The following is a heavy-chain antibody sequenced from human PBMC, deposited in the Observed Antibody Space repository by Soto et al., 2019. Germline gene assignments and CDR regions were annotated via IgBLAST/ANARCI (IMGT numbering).Heavy chain of an antibody. CDR3: ARDRSEYYFDY. CDR2: IWYDGSNK. V-gene: IGHV3-33*01. Sequence: PGGSLRLSCAASGFTFSSYGMHWVRQAPGKGLEWVAVIWYDGSNKYYADSVKGRFTISRDNSKNTLHLQMNSLRAEDTAVYYCARDRSEYYFDYWGQGTLVTVSS. CDR1: GFTFSSYG. J-gene: IGHJ4*02.